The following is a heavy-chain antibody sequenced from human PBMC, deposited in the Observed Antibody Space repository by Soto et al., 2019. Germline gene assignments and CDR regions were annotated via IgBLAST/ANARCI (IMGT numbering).Heavy chain of an antibody. CDR2: IYYSGST. CDR1: GASINSGDYY. J-gene: IGHJ5*02. CDR3: AGFSEVAATEINWFDP. Sequence: PSETLSLTCTVSGASINSGDYYWSWIRQPPGKGLEWIGYIYYSGSTYYNPSLKSRVTISVDTSKNQLSPKLSSVTAADTAVYYCAGFSEVAATEINWFDPWGQGTLVTVSS. D-gene: IGHD2-15*01. V-gene: IGHV4-30-4*01.